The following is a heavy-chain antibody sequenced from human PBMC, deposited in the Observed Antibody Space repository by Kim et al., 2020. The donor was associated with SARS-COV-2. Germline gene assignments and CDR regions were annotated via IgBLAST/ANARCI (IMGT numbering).Heavy chain of an antibody. D-gene: IGHD2-15*01. CDR2: IYSGGST. J-gene: IGHJ6*02. Sequence: GGSLRLSCAASGFTVSRNYMSWVRQAPGKGLEWVSVIYSGGSTYYADSVKGRFTISRDNSKNTLYLQMNSLRAEDTAVYYCARDPFFGGGSCYPAPYYAMDVRGQGTTVTVSS. CDR3: ARDPFFGGGSCYPAPYYAMDV. CDR1: GFTVSRNY. V-gene: IGHV3-53*01.